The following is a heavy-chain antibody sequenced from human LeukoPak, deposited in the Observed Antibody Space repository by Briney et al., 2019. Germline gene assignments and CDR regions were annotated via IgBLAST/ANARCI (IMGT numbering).Heavy chain of an antibody. V-gene: IGHV3-23*01. Sequence: PGGSLRLSCAASGFTFSGYAMNWVRQAPGKGLELVSVIRSSGSGGSTYYTDSVKGRFTISRDNSKNTLYLQMNSLRAEHTAVYYCAKDGNTPVDIVDRPGGYYWDQGTLVTVSS. J-gene: IGHJ4*02. CDR1: GFTFSGYA. CDR3: AKDGNTPVDIVDRPGGYY. CDR2: IRSSGSGGST. D-gene: IGHD5-12*01.